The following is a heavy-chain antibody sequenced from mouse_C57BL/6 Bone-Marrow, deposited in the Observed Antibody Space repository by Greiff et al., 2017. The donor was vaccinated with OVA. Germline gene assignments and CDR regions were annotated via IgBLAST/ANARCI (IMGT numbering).Heavy chain of an antibody. Sequence: EVQLHQSGTVLARPGASVKMSCKTSGYTFTSYWMHWVKQRPGQGLEWIGAIYPGNSDTSYNQKFKGKAKLTAVTSASTAYMELSSLTNEDSAVYYCTTNPTVVALYWFDYWGQGTTLTVSS. CDR2: IYPGNSDT. V-gene: IGHV1-5*01. J-gene: IGHJ2*01. CDR3: TTNPTVVALYWFDY. D-gene: IGHD1-1*01. CDR1: GYTFTSYW.